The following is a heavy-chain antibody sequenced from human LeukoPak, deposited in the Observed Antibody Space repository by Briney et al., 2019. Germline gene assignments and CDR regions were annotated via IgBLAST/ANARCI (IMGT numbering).Heavy chain of an antibody. CDR1: GFTVSSNY. J-gene: IGHJ4*02. CDR3: ARDSADCDSSAYGL. V-gene: IGHV3-33*08. D-gene: IGHD3-22*01. CDR2: IWYDGSNK. Sequence: GGSLRLSCAASGFTVSSNYMSWVRQAPGKGLEWVAVIWYDGSNKYYADSVKGRFTISRDNSKNTLYLQMNSLRAEDTAVYYCARDSADCDSSAYGLWGQGTLVTVSS.